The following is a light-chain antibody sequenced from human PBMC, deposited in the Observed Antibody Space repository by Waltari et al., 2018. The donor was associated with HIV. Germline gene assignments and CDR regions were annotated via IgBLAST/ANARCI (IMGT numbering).Light chain of an antibody. V-gene: IGLV1-44*01. CDR1: SSNLGSYP. CDR2: GNN. Sequence: QSVLTQSPSASGTPGQRVTISCSGGSSNLGSYPVSWYQQFPGTAPKRLIYGNNQRPSGVPDRFSGSKSGTSAFLAISGLQSEDESDYYCATWDDSLNSPVFGGGTKLTVL. CDR3: ATWDDSLNSPV. J-gene: IGLJ3*02.